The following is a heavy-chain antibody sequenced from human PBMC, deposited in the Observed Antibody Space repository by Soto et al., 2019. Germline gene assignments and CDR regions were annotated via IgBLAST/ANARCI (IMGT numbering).Heavy chain of an antibody. J-gene: IGHJ4*02. CDR2: ISYDGSNK. V-gene: IGHV3-30-3*01. CDR3: ARTYYYDSSGYNY. D-gene: IGHD3-22*01. CDR1: GFTFSSYA. Sequence: PGGSLRLSCAASGFTFSSYAMHWVRQAPGKGLEWVAVISYDGSNKYYADSVKGRFTISRDNSKNTLYLQMNSLRAEDTAVYYCARTYYYDSSGYNYWGQGTLGTVS.